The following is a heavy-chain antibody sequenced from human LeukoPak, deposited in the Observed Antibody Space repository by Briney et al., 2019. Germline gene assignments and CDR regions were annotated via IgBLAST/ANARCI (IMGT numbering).Heavy chain of an antibody. V-gene: IGHV1-18*01. Sequence: ASVTLTFTSSGSTFTCYGISWVRQAPAQGLEWMGWISAYNGNKNYAQKLQGRVTMTTATSTSTAYMELRSLRSDDTAVYYCARGPLLGYCISTSCYTWGGYDLNYWGQGTLVTVSS. CDR1: GSTFTCYG. D-gene: IGHD2-2*02. CDR2: ISAYNGNK. J-gene: IGHJ4*02. CDR3: ARGPLLGYCISTSCYTWGGYDLNY.